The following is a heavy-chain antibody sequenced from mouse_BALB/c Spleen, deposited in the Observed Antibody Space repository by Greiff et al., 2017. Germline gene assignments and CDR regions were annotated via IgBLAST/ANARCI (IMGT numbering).Heavy chain of an antibody. CDR3: ARDGNYVYYYAMDY. J-gene: IGHJ4*01. Sequence: QVQLKQSGAELAKPGASVKMSCKASGYTFTSYWMHWVKQRPGQGLEWIGYINPSTGYTEYNQKFKDKATLTADKSSSTAYMQLSSLTSEDSAVYYCARDGNYVYYYAMDYWGQGTSVTVSS. V-gene: IGHV1-7*01. CDR2: INPSTGYT. CDR1: GYTFTSYW. D-gene: IGHD2-1*01.